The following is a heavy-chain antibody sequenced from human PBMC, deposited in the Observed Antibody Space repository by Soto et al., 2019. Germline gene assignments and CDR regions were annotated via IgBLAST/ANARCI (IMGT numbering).Heavy chain of an antibody. CDR3: ARYDFWSGYPGDYFDY. CDR1: GFTFSSYW. CDR2: IKQDGSEK. Sequence: PRGSLRLSCAASGFTFSSYWMSWVRQAPGKGLEWVANIKQDGSEKYYVDSVKGRFTISRDNAKNSLYLQMNSLRAEDTAVYYCARYDFWSGYPGDYFDYWGQGTLVTVSS. J-gene: IGHJ4*02. D-gene: IGHD3-3*01. V-gene: IGHV3-7*03.